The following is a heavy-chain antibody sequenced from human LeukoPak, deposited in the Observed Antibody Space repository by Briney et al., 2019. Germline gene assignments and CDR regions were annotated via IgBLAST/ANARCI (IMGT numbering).Heavy chain of an antibody. D-gene: IGHD5-24*01. CDR3: ARGSSGWLQLGT. J-gene: IGHJ5*02. CDR2: IYTGGNT. Sequence: GGSLRLSCAASGFTVDSNYLSWVRQAPGKGLEWVSTIYTGGNTYYADSVKGRFTISRDNSNNTLYLQMNSLRAEDTAVYYCARGSSGWLQLGTWGQGTLVTVSS. V-gene: IGHV3-53*01. CDR1: GFTVDSNY.